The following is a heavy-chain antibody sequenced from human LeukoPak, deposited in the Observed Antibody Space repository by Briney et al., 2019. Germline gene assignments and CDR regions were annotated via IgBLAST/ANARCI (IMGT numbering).Heavy chain of an antibody. CDR2: INHSGST. Sequence: SETLSLTCAVYGGSFSGYYWSWLRQPPGKGLEWIGEINHSGSTNYNPSLKSRVTISVDTSKNQFSLKLSSVTAADTAVYYCARGSRAVAGTRILNWFDPWGQGTLVTVSS. CDR1: GGSFSGYY. V-gene: IGHV4-34*01. J-gene: IGHJ5*02. D-gene: IGHD6-19*01. CDR3: ARGSRAVAGTRILNWFDP.